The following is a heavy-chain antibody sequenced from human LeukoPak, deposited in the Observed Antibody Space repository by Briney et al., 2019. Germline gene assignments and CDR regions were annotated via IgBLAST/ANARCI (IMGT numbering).Heavy chain of an antibody. CDR3: ARSGARSWYYYYMDV. J-gene: IGHJ6*03. D-gene: IGHD6-13*01. CDR1: GGTFSSYA. Sequence: SVKVSCRASGGTFSSYAISWVRQAPGQGLEWMGGIIPIFGTANYAQKFQGRVTITADKSTSTAYMELSSLRSEDTAVYYCARSGARSWYYYYMDVWGKGTTVTVSS. CDR2: IIPIFGTA. V-gene: IGHV1-69*06.